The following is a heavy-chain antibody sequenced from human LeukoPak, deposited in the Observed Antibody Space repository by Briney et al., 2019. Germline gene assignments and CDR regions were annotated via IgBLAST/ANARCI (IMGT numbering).Heavy chain of an antibody. Sequence: SQTLSLTCTVSGGSISSGSYYWSWIRPAGKGLEWIGRIYTSGSTNYNPSLKSRVTISVDTSKNQFSLKLSSVTAADTAVYYCAREIPRYFDWLYMDVWGKGTTVTIS. CDR3: AREIPRYFDWLYMDV. J-gene: IGHJ6*03. CDR2: IYTSGST. CDR1: GGSISSGSYY. D-gene: IGHD3-9*01. V-gene: IGHV4-61*02.